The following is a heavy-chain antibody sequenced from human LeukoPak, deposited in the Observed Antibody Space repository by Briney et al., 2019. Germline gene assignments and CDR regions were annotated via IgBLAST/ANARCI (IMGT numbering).Heavy chain of an antibody. V-gene: IGHV4-59*01. J-gene: IGHJ3*02. CDR3: ARVMFFGVVDAFDI. CDR2: IYYSGST. D-gene: IGHD3/OR15-3a*01. Sequence: SETLSLTCTVSGGSISSYYWSWIRQPPGKGLEWIGYIYYSGSTNYNPSLKSRVTMSVDTSKNQFSLKLSSVTAADTAVYYCARVMFFGVVDAFDIWGQGTMVTVSS. CDR1: GGSISSYY.